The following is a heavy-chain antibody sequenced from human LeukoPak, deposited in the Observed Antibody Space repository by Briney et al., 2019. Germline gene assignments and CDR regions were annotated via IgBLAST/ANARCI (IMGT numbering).Heavy chain of an antibody. D-gene: IGHD4-17*01. CDR1: GYTFTSYG. CDR2: ISAYNGNT. V-gene: IGHV1-18*01. Sequence: ASVKVSCKASGYTFTSYGIGWVRQAPGQGLEWMGWISAYNGNTNYAQKLQGRVTMTRDTSTSTVYMELSSLRSEDTAVYYCARVGGDTVTTASYWGQGTLVTVSS. CDR3: ARVGGDTVTTASY. J-gene: IGHJ4*02.